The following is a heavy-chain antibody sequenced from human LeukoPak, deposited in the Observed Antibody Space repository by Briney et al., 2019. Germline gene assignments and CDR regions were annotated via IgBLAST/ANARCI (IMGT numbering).Heavy chain of an antibody. D-gene: IGHD6-19*01. CDR1: GGTFSGYA. CDR2: IIPIFGTA. J-gene: IGHJ4*02. Sequence: SVKVSCKASGGTFSGYAISWVRQAPGQGLEWMGGIIPIFGTANYAQKFQGRVTITADESTSTAYMELSSLRSEDTAVYYCARGKGVAVAGLFDYWGQGTLVTVSS. CDR3: ARGKGVAVAGLFDY. V-gene: IGHV1-69*13.